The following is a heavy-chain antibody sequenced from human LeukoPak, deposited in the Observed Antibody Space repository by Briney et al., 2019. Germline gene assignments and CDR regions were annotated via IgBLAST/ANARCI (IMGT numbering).Heavy chain of an antibody. D-gene: IGHD6-13*01. CDR3: ARGYSSSWRTIDY. J-gene: IGHJ4*02. CDR1: GGSFSGYY. CDR2: INHSGST. V-gene: IGHV4-34*01. Sequence: PSETLSLTCAVYGGSFSGYYWSWIRQPPEKGLEWIGEINHSGSTNYNPSLKSRVTISVDTSKNQFSPKLSSVTAADTAVYYCARGYSSSWRTIDYWGQGTLVTVSS.